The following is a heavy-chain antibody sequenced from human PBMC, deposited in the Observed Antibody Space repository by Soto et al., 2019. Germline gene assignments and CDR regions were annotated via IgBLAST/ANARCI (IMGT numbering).Heavy chain of an antibody. CDR3: ARGEKPSKYSSCWLLQH. CDR2: IIPIFGTA. V-gene: IGHV1-69*01. D-gene: IGHD6-13*01. J-gene: IGHJ1*01. CDR1: GGTFSSYA. Sequence: QVQLVQSGAEVKKPGSSVKVSCKASGGTFSSYAISWVRQAPGQGLEWMGGIIPIFGTANYAQKFQGRVTITADESTSTAYMELSSLRSEDTAVYYCARGEKPSKYSSCWLLQHWGQGTLVTVSS.